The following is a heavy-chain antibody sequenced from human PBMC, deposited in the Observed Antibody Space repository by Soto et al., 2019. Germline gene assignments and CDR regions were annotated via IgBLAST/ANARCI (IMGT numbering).Heavy chain of an antibody. CDR3: ARGGAPNDC. Sequence: SETLSLTCTVSGVSISTYYWSWIRQPPGKGLEWIGYIYYTGITNYNPSLKSRVTLSVDTSKNQFSLKLSSVTTADTAVYYCARGGAPNDCWGQGALVTVSS. CDR2: IYYTGIT. D-gene: IGHD3-16*01. CDR1: GVSISTYY. V-gene: IGHV4-59*01. J-gene: IGHJ4*02.